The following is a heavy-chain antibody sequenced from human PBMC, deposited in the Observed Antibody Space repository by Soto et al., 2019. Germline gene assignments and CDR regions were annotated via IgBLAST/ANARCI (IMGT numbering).Heavy chain of an antibody. V-gene: IGHV1-58*01. CDR1: GFTFTSSA. J-gene: IGHJ6*02. CDR3: AAVWVPYSGYFYYYGMDV. CDR2: IVVGSGNT. D-gene: IGHD5-12*01. Sequence: SVKVSCKASGFTFTSSAVQWVRQARGQRLEWIGWIVVGSGNTNYAQKFQERVTITRDMSTSTAYMELSSLRSEVTAVYYCAAVWVPYSGYFYYYGMDVWGQGTTVTVSS.